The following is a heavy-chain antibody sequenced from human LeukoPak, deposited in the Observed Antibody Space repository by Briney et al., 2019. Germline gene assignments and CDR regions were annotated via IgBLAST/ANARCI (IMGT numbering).Heavy chain of an antibody. V-gene: IGHV3-11*01. CDR2: ISSSGSTI. CDR3: ARPLGYCSSTSCQNPGYFDY. J-gene: IGHJ4*02. CDR1: GFTFSNAW. D-gene: IGHD2-2*01. Sequence: GGSLRLSCAASGFTFSNAWMSWVRQAPGKGLEWVSYISSSGSTIYYADSVKGRFTISRDNAKNSLYLQMNSLRAEDTAVYYCARPLGYCSSTSCQNPGYFDYWGQGTLVTVSS.